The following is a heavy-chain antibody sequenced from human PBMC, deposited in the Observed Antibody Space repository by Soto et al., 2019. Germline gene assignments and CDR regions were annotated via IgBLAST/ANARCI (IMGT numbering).Heavy chain of an antibody. J-gene: IGHJ6*02. V-gene: IGHV3-33*01. CDR2: IWHDGNNK. CDR1: GFTFSNYG. D-gene: IGHD1-26*01. Sequence: GGSLRLSCAASGFTFSNYGMHWVRQAPGKGLEWVAIIWHDGNNKYYADSVRGRFIISRDNSKNRLYLQMNSLRAEDTAVYYCASDLVGASDSYGLDVWGQGTPVTAP. CDR3: ASDLVGASDSYGLDV.